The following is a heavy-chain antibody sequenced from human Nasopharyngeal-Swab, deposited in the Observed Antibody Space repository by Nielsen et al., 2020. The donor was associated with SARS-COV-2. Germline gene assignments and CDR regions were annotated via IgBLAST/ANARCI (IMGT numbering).Heavy chain of an antibody. CDR2: ISPYSGNT. D-gene: IGHD5-18*01. V-gene: IGHV1-18*01. Sequence: ASVKVSCKASGYTFTSYGIGWVRQAPGQGLEWMAWISPYSGNTNYAQKLQGRVTMTTDTSTSTAYMELRSLRSDDTAVYYCARDPPTTHTAKGGTYYYYGMDVWGQGTTVTVSS. J-gene: IGHJ6*02. CDR3: ARDPPTTHTAKGGTYYYYGMDV. CDR1: GYTFTSYG.